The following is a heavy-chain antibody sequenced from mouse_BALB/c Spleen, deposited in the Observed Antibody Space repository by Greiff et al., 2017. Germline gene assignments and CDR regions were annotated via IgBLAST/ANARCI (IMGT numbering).Heavy chain of an antibody. D-gene: IGHD1-2*01. CDR1: GFTFSDYY. Sequence: DVHLVESGGGLVKPGGSLKLSCAASGFTFSDYYMYWVRQTPEKRLEWVATISDGGSYTYYPDSVKGRFTISRDNAKNNLYLQMSSLKSEDTAMYYCARVTTARYFDYWGQGTTLTVSS. V-gene: IGHV5-4*02. J-gene: IGHJ2*01. CDR2: ISDGGSYT. CDR3: ARVTTARYFDY.